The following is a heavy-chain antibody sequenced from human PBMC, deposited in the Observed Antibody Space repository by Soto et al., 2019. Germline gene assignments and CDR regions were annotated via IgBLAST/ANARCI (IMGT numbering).Heavy chain of an antibody. CDR1: GGSISSGDYY. V-gene: IGHV4-30-4*01. D-gene: IGHD3-22*01. CDR3: ARTNYSDSSGYIDY. J-gene: IGHJ4*02. CDR2: IYYSGST. Sequence: SETLSLTCTVSGGSISSGDYYWSWIRQPPGKGLEWIGYIYYSGSTYYNPSLKSRVTISVDTSKNQFSLKLSSVTAADTAVYYCARTNYSDSSGYIDYWGQGTLVTVSS.